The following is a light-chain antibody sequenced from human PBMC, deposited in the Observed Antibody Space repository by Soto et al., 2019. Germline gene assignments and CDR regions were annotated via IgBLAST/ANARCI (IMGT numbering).Light chain of an antibody. CDR3: QQYDIFPT. CDR1: QDITYH. V-gene: IGKV1-33*01. J-gene: IGKJ2*01. CDR2: DSA. Sequence: DIEMTQSPSSLSASVGDRVTVTCQASQDITYHLNWYQQKPGKAPKLLIYDSANLETGVPSRFSGSGYGTDFTFAISSLQDEDIATYYCQQYDIFPTFGQGTKLEIK.